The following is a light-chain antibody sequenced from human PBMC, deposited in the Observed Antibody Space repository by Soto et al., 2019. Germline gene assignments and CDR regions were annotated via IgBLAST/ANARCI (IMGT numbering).Light chain of an antibody. CDR3: ASFTSSNTYV. J-gene: IGLJ1*01. CDR1: NSDSGSYNL. V-gene: IGLV2-14*02. Sequence: QSVLAQPASVSGSPGQSITISCTATNSDSGSYNLVSWYQQHPGKAPKLLISEVSNRPSGVSYRFSGSKSANTAFLTISGLQAEDEADYYCASFTSSNTYVFGTGTKVTVL. CDR2: EVS.